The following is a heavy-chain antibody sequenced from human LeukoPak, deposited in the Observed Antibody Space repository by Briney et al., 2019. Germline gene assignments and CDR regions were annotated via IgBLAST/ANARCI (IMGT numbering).Heavy chain of an antibody. CDR2: IYYSGST. V-gene: IGHV4-39*01. J-gene: IGHJ4*02. CDR1: GGSISSSSYY. Sequence: SETLSLTCTVSGGSISSSSYYWGWIRQPPGKGLEWIGSIYYSGSTYYNPSLKSRVTISVDTSKNQFSLKLSSVTAADTAVYYCARPTGKSRYFDYWGQGTLVTVSS. CDR3: ARPTGKSRYFDY.